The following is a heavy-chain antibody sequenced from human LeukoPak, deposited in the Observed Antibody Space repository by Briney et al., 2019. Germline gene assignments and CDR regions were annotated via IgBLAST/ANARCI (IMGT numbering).Heavy chain of an antibody. J-gene: IGHJ6*02. V-gene: IGHV4-4*07. Sequence: PSETLSLTCTVSGCSISSYYWSWIRQPAGKGLEWIGRIYTSGSTNYNPSLKSRVTMSVDTSKNQFSLKLSSVTAADTAVYYCARDRAGTIRGGMDVWGQGTTVTVSS. CDR2: IYTSGST. CDR3: ARDRAGTIRGGMDV. CDR1: GCSISSYY. D-gene: IGHD1-7*01.